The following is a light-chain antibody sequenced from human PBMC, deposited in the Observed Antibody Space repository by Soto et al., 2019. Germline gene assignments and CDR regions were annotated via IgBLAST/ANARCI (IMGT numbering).Light chain of an antibody. CDR3: QQFGSSCLP. Sequence: ENVLTQYPGTLSLSPGERATLSCRASQSIGSSYLDWYHQKPGHAPRLIIYGTSSSATGIPDKLSGSGSGTDFTLTIRRLEPEDFAVYSGQQFGSSCLPFGQGAKGVIK. J-gene: IGKJ1*01. CDR2: GTS. V-gene: IGKV3-20*01. CDR1: QSIGSSY.